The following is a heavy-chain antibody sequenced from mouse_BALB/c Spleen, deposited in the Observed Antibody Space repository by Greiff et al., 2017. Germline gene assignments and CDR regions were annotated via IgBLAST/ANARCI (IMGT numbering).Heavy chain of an antibody. CDR3: ATWDEAMDY. V-gene: IGHV1S132*01. D-gene: IGHD4-1*01. Sequence: QVQLQQSGAELVKPGASVKLSCKTSGYTFTSYWIQWVKQRPGQGLGWIGEIFPGTGTTYYNEKFKGKATLTIDTSSSTAYMQLSSLTSEDSAVYFCATWDEAMDYWGQGTSVTVSS. J-gene: IGHJ4*01. CDR1: GYTFTSYW. CDR2: IFPGTGTT.